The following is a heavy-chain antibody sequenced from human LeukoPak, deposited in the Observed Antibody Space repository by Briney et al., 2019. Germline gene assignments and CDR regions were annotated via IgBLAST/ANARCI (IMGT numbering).Heavy chain of an antibody. CDR2: IYYSGST. V-gene: IGHV4-59*12. Sequence: KPSGTLSLTCTVSGGSISSYYWSWIRQPPGKGLEWIGYIYYSGSTNYSPSLKSRVTISVDTSKNQFSLKLSSVTAADTAVYYCARRIAAAEASFGYWGQGTLVTVSS. D-gene: IGHD6-13*01. J-gene: IGHJ4*02. CDR3: ARRIAAAEASFGY. CDR1: GGSISSYY.